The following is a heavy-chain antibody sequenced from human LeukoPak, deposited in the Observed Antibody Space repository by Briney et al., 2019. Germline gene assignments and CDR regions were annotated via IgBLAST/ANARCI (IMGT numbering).Heavy chain of an antibody. CDR1: GYTLTELS. D-gene: IGHD3-10*01. CDR2: FDPEDGET. J-gene: IGHJ6*03. CDR3: GTDRLLWFGEVGGYMDV. V-gene: IGHV1-24*01. Sequence: ASVKVSCKVSGYTLTELSMHWVRQAPGKGLEWMGGFDPEDGETIYAQKFQGRVTMTEDTSTDTAYMELSSLRSEDTAVYYCGTDRLLWFGEVGGYMDVWGKGTTVTVSS.